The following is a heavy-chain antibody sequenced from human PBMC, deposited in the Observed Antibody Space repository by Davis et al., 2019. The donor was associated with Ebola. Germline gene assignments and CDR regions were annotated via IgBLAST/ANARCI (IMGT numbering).Heavy chain of an antibody. J-gene: IGHJ4*02. CDR3: ARGAKGPLRFLEWGPGHYFDY. Sequence: PSETLSLTCAVYGGSFSGYYWSWIRQPPGKGLEWIGEINHSGSTNYNLSLKSRVTISVDTSKNQFSLKLSSVTAADTAVYYCARGAKGPLRFLEWGPGHYFDYWGQGTLVTVSS. D-gene: IGHD3-3*01. CDR1: GGSFSGYY. V-gene: IGHV4-34*01. CDR2: INHSGST.